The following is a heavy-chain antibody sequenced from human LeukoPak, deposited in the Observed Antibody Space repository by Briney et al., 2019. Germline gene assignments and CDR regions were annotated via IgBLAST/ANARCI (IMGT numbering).Heavy chain of an antibody. CDR3: ASSRSYYYYYMDV. CDR1: GFTFSSYA. V-gene: IGHV3-64*01. J-gene: IGHJ6*03. CDR2: ISSNGGST. Sequence: GGSLRLSCAASGFTFSSYAMHWVRQAPGKGLEYVSAISSNGGSTYYANSVKGRFTISRDNSKNTLYLQMGSLRAEDMAVYYCASSRSYYYYYMDVWGKGTTVTVSS.